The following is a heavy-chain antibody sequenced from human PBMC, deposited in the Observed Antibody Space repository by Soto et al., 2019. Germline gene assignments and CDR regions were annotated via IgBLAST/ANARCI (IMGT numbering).Heavy chain of an antibody. Sequence: QVQLQESGPGLVKPSETLSLTCTVSGGSVSSGSYYWSWIRQPPGKGLEWIGYIYYSGSTNYKPSLKSRGTISVDTSKNQFSLKLSSVTAADTAVYYCARGIEGWYQGRYYYGMDVWGQGTTVTVSS. J-gene: IGHJ6*02. V-gene: IGHV4-61*01. D-gene: IGHD6-19*01. CDR2: IYYSGST. CDR1: GGSVSSGSYY. CDR3: ARGIEGWYQGRYYYGMDV.